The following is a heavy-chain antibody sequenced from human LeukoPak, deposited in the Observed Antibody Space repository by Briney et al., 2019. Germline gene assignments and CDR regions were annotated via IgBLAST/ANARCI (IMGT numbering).Heavy chain of an antibody. D-gene: IGHD3-22*01. Sequence: GASVKVSCKASGYTFTSYDINWVRQATGQGLEWMGWMNPNSGNTGYAQKFQGRVTMTRNTSISTAYMELSSLRSEDTAVYYCARLVTKVGEDNYYDSSGYIRAYDYWGQGTLVTVSS. V-gene: IGHV1-8*01. CDR2: MNPNSGNT. J-gene: IGHJ4*02. CDR1: GYTFTSYD. CDR3: ARLVTKVGEDNYYDSSGYIRAYDY.